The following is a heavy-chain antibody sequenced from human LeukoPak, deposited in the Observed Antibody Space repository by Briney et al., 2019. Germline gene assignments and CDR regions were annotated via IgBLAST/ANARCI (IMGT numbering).Heavy chain of an antibody. V-gene: IGHV3-7*02. CDR2: IKQDGSEK. Sequence: GGSLRLSCAASGFTFSRYWMSWVRQAPGKGLEWVANIKQDGSEKYYVDSVKGRFTISRDNAKNSLYLQMSSLRDEDTAVYYCARAMDGWFDPWGQGTLVTVSS. CDR1: GFTFSRYW. J-gene: IGHJ5*02. D-gene: IGHD3/OR15-3a*01. CDR3: ARAMDGWFDP.